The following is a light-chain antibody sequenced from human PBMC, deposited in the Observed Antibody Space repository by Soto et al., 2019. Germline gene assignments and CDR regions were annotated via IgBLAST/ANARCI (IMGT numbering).Light chain of an antibody. CDR2: GAS. CDR3: QQYGSSIT. V-gene: IGKV3-20*01. Sequence: EIGGSQSPGTPSWTPGEIATLSCSASQSVSSSYLAWYQQKPGQAPRLLIYGASSRATGIPDRFSGSGSGTDFTLTISRLEPEDCAVYYCQQYGSSITFGQGTRLEIK. J-gene: IGKJ5*01. CDR1: QSVSSSY.